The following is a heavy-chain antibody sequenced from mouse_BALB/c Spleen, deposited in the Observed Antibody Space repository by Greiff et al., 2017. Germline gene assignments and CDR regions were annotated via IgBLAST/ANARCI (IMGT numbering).Heavy chain of an antibody. D-gene: IGHD2-3*01. V-gene: IGHV2-2*02. J-gene: IGHJ4*01. CDR2: IWSGGST. CDR3: ARTHDGYLDYYAMDY. Sequence: QVQLKESGPGLVQPSQSLSITCTVSGFSLTSYGVHWVRQSPGKGLEWLGVIWSGGSTDYNAAFISRLSISKDNSKSQVFFKMNSLQANDTAIYYCARTHDGYLDYYAMDYWGQGTSVTVSS. CDR1: GFSLTSYG.